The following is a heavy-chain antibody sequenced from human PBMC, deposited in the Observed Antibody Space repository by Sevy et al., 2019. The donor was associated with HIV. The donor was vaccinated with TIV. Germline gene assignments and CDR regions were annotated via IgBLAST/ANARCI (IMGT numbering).Heavy chain of an antibody. CDR1: GFTFDDYA. J-gene: IGHJ4*02. D-gene: IGHD3-10*01. V-gene: IGHV3-9*01. CDR3: AKGNDYYGSGSYYTIDY. CDR2: ISWNSGSI. Sequence: GGSLRLSCAASGFTFDDYAMHWVRQAPGKGLEWVSGISWNSGSIGYADSVKGRFTISRDNAKNSLYLQMNSLRAEDTASYYCAKGNDYYGSGSYYTIDYWGQGTLVTVSS.